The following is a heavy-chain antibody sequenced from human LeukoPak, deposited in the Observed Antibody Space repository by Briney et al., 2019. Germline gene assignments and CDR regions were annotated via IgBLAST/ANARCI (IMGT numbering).Heavy chain of an antibody. Sequence: PSETLSLTCAVYGGSFSGYYWSWIRQPPGKGLEWIGEINHSGSTNYNPSLKSRVTISVDTSKNQFSLKLSSVTAADTAVYYCARRSSWSAYYFDYWGQGTLVTVSS. CDR3: ARRSSWSAYYFDY. CDR1: GGSFSGYY. D-gene: IGHD6-13*01. V-gene: IGHV4-34*01. CDR2: INHSGST. J-gene: IGHJ4*02.